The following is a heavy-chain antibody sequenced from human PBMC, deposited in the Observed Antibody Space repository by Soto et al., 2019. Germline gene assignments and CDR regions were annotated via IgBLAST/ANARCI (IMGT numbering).Heavy chain of an antibody. CDR3: ATHRSGRFLEWLPEGSLGY. D-gene: IGHD3-3*01. V-gene: IGHV1-24*01. CDR2: FDPEDGET. Sequence: ASVKVSCKVSGYTLADLSRQWVRQAPGKGLEWIGGFDPEDGETIYAQKLQGRVTMTEDTATDTAYMELSSLRSEDTAVYYCATHRSGRFLEWLPEGSLGYWGQGTLVTVSS. J-gene: IGHJ4*02. CDR1: GYTLADLS.